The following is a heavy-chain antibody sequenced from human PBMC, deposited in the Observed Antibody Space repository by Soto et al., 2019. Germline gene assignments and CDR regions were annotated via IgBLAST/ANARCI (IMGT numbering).Heavy chain of an antibody. CDR3: AHAGYYDSSGYSENWFDP. V-gene: IGHV2-5*02. CDR2: IYWDDDK. D-gene: IGHD3-22*01. Sequence: QMTLKESGPTLVKPTQTLTLTCTFSGFSLSTSGVGVGWIRQPPEKALEWLALIYWDDDKRYSPSLKSRLTITKDTSKNQVVLTMTNMDPVDTATYYCAHAGYYDSSGYSENWFDPWGQGTLVTVSS. J-gene: IGHJ5*02. CDR1: GFSLSTSGVG.